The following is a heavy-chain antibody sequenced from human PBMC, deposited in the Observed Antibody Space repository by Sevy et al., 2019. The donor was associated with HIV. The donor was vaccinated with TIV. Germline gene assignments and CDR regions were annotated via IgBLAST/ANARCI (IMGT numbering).Heavy chain of an antibody. D-gene: IGHD2-2*01. CDR2: FYYSRST. CDR1: GDSISNYY. CDR3: ARTSPYYYYGVDV. J-gene: IGHJ6*02. Sequence: SETLSLTCTVSGDSISNYYWSWIRQPPGKGLEWIGYFYYSRSTNYNPSLKSRVTISVATSKNQISLKLSSVTGADTAVYYCARTSPYYYYGVDVWGQGTTVTVSS. V-gene: IGHV4-59*01.